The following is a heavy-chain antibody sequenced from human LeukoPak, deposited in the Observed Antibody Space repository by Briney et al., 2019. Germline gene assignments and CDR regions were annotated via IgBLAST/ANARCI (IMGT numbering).Heavy chain of an antibody. CDR3: AKSSGYSYGSIDY. D-gene: IGHD5-18*01. CDR2: ISGSGGST. CDR1: GFTFSSYA. J-gene: IGHJ4*02. Sequence: SGGSLRLYCAASGFTFSSYAMSWVRQAPGKGLEWVSAISGSGGSTYYADSVKGRFTISRDNSKNKLYLQMNSLRAEDTAVYYCAKSSGYSYGSIDYWGQGTLVTVSS. V-gene: IGHV3-23*01.